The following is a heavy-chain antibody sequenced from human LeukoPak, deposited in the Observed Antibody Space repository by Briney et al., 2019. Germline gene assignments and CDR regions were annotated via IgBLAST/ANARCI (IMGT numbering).Heavy chain of an antibody. J-gene: IGHJ6*02. CDR1: GGSISGYY. CDR3: ARFGVDYDMDV. CDR2: IYYTGRA. Sequence: SETPSLTCTVSGGSISGYYWTWIRQPPGKGLEWIGQIYYTGRADYNPSLKSRITISVDTSKNQISLRLSSVTAADTAIYYCARFGVDYDMDVWGQGTTVTVSS. D-gene: IGHD3-16*01. V-gene: IGHV4-59*01.